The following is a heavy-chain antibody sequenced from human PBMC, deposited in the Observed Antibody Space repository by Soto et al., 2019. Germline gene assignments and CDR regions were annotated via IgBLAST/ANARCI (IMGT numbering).Heavy chain of an antibody. D-gene: IGHD4-17*01. J-gene: IGHJ4*02. CDR1: GFTLSNAW. CDR2: IKRKTDGRTT. V-gene: IGHV3-15*01. Sequence: EVQLVESGGGLVKPGGSLRLSCAASGFTLSNAWMSWVRQAPGEGLEWVGRIKRKTDGRTTEYAARVKGRITISRDDSKNMLYLQMHSLKTEDPAVYYCATDTEYGDYFDYWGQGTLVTVSS. CDR3: ATDTEYGDYFDY.